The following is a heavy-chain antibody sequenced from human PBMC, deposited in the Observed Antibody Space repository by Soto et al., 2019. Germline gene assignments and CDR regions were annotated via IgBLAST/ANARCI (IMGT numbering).Heavy chain of an antibody. CDR1: GFTFSSYA. V-gene: IGHV3-23*01. CDR3: AIRIPATGAS. D-gene: IGHD6-13*01. J-gene: IGHJ5*02. CDR2: ISGSGGST. Sequence: GGSLRLSCAASGFTFSSYAMSWFRQAPGKGLEWVSGISGSGGSTDYADSVKGRFTLSRDNSKNTLYLQMNTLRAEDTAVYYCAIRIPATGASWGQGTLVTVSS.